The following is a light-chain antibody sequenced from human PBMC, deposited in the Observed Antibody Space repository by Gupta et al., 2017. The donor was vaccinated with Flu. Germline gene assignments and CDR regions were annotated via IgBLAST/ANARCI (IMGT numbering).Light chain of an antibody. CDR1: QNINSW. CDR3: QQHKRYSTFT. Sequence: STLCASVGDRGTTTCRARQNINSWLVWYKQKPRQAPNLLIYNASSRDSGVKSRFCGSGCGKELSLTISSRQQDDFASYYYQQHKRYSTFTFGQGTQLEIK. J-gene: IGKJ5*01. CDR2: NAS. V-gene: IGKV1-5*03.